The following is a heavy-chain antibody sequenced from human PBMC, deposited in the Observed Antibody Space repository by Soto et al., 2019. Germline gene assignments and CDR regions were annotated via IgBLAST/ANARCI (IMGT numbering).Heavy chain of an antibody. J-gene: IGHJ3*02. CDR1: GFTFSTYW. D-gene: IGHD3-22*01. Sequence: PGGSLRLSCAASGFTFSTYWMSWVRQAPGKGLEWVANIKPDGSEKWYVDSVKGRFTISRDNAKNSLYLQMNSLRAEDTAVYYCARGDYYDTSGPFSDAFDIWGQRTLVTVSS. CDR2: IKPDGSEK. V-gene: IGHV3-7*04. CDR3: ARGDYYDTSGPFSDAFDI.